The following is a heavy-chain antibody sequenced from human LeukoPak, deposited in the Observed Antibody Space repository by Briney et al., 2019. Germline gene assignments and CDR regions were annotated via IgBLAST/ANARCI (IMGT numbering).Heavy chain of an antibody. D-gene: IGHD4-17*01. J-gene: IGHJ4*02. CDR1: GYTFTGYY. V-gene: IGHV1-2*02. CDR3: ARDAPTVTTDPTRF. Sequence: ASVKVSCKASGYTFTGYYMHWVRQAPGQGLEWMGWINPNSGGTNYAQKLQGRVTMTTDTSTSTAYMELRSLRSDDTAVYYCARDAPTVTTDPTRFWGQGTLVTVSS. CDR2: INPNSGGT.